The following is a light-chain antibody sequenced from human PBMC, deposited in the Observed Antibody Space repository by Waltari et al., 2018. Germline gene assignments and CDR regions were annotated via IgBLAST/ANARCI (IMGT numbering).Light chain of an antibody. V-gene: IGLV3-1*01. CDR2: QDS. CDR3: QTWDNTTV. J-gene: IGLJ1*01. CDR1: KLGEKS. Sequence: SYEVTQPPSVSVSPGQTATISCSATKLGEKSVCWYQQKPGQSPVLVMYQDSKRPSGIPERFSGSNSGDTATLTISGTQALDEADYYCQTWDNTTVFGSGTRVTVL.